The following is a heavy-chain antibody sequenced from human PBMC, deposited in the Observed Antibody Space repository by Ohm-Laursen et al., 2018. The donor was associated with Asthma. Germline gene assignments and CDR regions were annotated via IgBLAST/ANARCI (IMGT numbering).Heavy chain of an antibody. D-gene: IGHD6-13*01. Sequence: SLRLSCSASGFTFSSYWMHWVRQAPGKGLVWVSRINSDGSSTSYADSVKGRFTISRDNSKNTLYLQMNSLRAEDTAVYYCARTFEQQLGYYYYGMDVWGQGTTVTVSS. V-gene: IGHV3-74*01. CDR3: ARTFEQQLGYYYYGMDV. CDR1: GFTFSSYW. J-gene: IGHJ6*02. CDR2: INSDGSST.